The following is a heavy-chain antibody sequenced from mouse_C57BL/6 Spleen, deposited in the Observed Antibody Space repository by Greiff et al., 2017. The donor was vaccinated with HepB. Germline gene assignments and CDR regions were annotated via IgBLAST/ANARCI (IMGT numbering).Heavy chain of an antibody. D-gene: IGHD1-1*01. J-gene: IGHJ2*01. V-gene: IGHV3-6*01. CDR2: ISYDGSN. CDR3: ARGYYGSSYEFDY. CDR1: GYSITSGYY. Sequence: VQLKESGPGLVKPSQSLSLTCSVTGYSITSGYYWNWIRQFPGNKLEWMGYISYDGSNNYNPSLKNRISITRDTSKNQFFLKLNSVTTEDTATYYCARGYYGSSYEFDYWGQGTTLTVSS.